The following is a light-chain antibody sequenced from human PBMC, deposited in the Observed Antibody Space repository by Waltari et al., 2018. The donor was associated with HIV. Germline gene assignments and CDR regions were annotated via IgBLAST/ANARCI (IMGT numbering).Light chain of an antibody. V-gene: IGLV1-51*01. CDR1: NSTIGNTY. CDR3: GTWDSSLSAGV. Sequence: QSVLTQPPSVSAAPGQKVTISCSGSNSTIGNTYLSWYQQLPGSAPKLLIDDNNKRPSGIPDRFSGAKSGTSATLGITGLQTGDEADYYCGTWDSSLSAGVFGGGTKVTVL. CDR2: DNN. J-gene: IGLJ2*01.